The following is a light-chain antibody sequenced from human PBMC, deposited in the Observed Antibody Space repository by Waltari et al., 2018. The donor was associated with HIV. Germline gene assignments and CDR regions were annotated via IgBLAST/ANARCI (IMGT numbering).Light chain of an antibody. V-gene: IGLV3-25*03. J-gene: IGLJ3*02. CDR2: KDS. Sequence: SYELTQTPSVSVSQGQTARTTCTGDALAKQEAYWYQQKAGQAPVLVIYKDSERPSGIPVRFSGSSSGTTVTLTISGVQAEDEADYYCESADSSLWVFGGGTKLTVL. CDR3: ESADSSLWV. CDR1: ALAKQE.